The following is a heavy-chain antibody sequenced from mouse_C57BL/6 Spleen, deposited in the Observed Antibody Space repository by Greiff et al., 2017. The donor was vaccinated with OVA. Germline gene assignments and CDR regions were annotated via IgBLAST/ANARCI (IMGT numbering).Heavy chain of an antibody. V-gene: IGHV7-3*01. CDR2: IRNKANGYTT. CDR1: GFTFTDYY. J-gene: IGHJ1*03. Sequence: EVKLVESGGGLVQPGGSLSLSCAASGFTFTDYYMSWVRQPPGKALEWLGFIRNKANGYTTEYSASVKGRFTISRDNSQSILYLQMNALRAEDSATYYCARSPITTVVATDFDVWGTGTTVTVSS. D-gene: IGHD1-1*01. CDR3: ARSPITTVVATDFDV.